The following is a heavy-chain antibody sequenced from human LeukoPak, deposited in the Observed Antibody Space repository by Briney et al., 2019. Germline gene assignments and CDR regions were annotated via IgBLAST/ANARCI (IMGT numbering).Heavy chain of an antibody. CDR2: ISWNSGSI. D-gene: IGHD1-7*01. J-gene: IGHJ4*02. CDR3: AKDGSAGTTPPFFDY. V-gene: IGHV3-9*01. Sequence: GRSLRLSCAASGFTFDDYAMHWVRQAPGKGLEWVSGISWNSGSIGYADSVKGRFTISRDNAKSSLYLQMNSLRAEDTALYYCAKDGSAGTTPPFFDYWGQGTLVTVSS. CDR1: GFTFDDYA.